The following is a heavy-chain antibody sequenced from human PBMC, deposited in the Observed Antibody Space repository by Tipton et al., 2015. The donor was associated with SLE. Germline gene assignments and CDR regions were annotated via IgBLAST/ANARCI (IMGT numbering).Heavy chain of an antibody. J-gene: IGHJ4*02. CDR3: ARGANYYGSWSYPY. D-gene: IGHD3-10*01. Sequence: QSGAEVKKPGASVKVSCKASGYTFTSYGISWVRQAPGQGLEWMGWISAYNGNTNYAQKLQCRVTMTTDTSTSTAYMELRSLRSDDTAVYCSARGANYYGSWSYPYWGQGTLVSVSS. V-gene: IGHV1-18*01. CDR2: ISAYNGNT. CDR1: GYTFTSYG.